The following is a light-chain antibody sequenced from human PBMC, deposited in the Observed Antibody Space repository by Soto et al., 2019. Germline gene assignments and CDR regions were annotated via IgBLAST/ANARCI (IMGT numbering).Light chain of an antibody. CDR3: QQYKGYPLT. CDR1: QVIAHY. J-gene: IGKJ4*01. V-gene: IGKV1-16*02. CDR2: AAS. Sequence: DIQMTQSPSSLSASVGDRVTITCRASQVIAHYLAWYQQKPGNPPKSLIFAASNLQTGVPSKFSGSWSDTDFTLTISNLQPEDSAIYYCQQYKGYPLTFGGGTKVDIK.